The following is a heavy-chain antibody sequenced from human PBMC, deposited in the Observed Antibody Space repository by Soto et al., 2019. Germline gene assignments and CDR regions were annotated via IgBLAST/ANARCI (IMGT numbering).Heavy chain of an antibody. CDR1: GFTFSSYE. CDR3: ARDSDSGYSPAFDS. J-gene: IGHJ4*02. D-gene: IGHD3-22*01. Sequence: GGSLRLSCAASGFTFSSYEMNWVRQAPGKGLEWVSDISSSGSTIYYADSVKGRFTISRDNAKNSLYLQMNSLRAEDTAVYYCARDSDSGYSPAFDSWGQGTLVTVSS. CDR2: ISSSGSTI. V-gene: IGHV3-48*03.